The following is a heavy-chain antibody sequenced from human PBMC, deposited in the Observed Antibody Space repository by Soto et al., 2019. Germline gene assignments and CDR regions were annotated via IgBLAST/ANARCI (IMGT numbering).Heavy chain of an antibody. CDR1: VFTFSSYA. CDR2: ISYDGSNK. CDR3: ASALGPYYDYFWWSYLELDY. J-gene: IGHJ4*02. D-gene: IGHD3-16*02. V-gene: IGHV3-30-3*01. Sequence: QVQLVESGGGVVQPGRSLRLSCAASVFTFSSYAMHWVRQAPGKGLEWVAVISYDGSNKYYADSVKGRFTISRDNSKNTLYLQMNSRRSEDTAVYYCASALGPYYDYFWWSYLELDYWGQGTLVTVSS.